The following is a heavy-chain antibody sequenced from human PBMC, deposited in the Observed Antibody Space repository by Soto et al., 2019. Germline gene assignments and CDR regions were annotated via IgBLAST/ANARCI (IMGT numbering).Heavy chain of an antibody. CDR1: GYTFTGYY. J-gene: IGHJ6*03. V-gene: IGHV1-2*04. CDR2: INPNSGGT. Sequence: QVQLVQSGAEVKKPGASVKVSCKASGYTFTGYYMHWVRQAPGQGLEWMGWINPNSGGTNYAQKFQGWVTMTRDQSIRKAYMELSRLRSDDTAVYYCARGITGTENYYYYYYMDVWGKGTTVTVSS. CDR3: ARGITGTENYYYYYYMDV. D-gene: IGHD1-20*01.